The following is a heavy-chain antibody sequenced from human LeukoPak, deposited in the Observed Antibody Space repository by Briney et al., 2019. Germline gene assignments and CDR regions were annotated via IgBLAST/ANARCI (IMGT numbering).Heavy chain of an antibody. CDR3: ARDKQYSGSYNPFDY. Sequence: GGSLRLSCAASGFTLSSYSMNWVRQAPGKGLEWVSSISSSSSYIYYADSVKGRFTISRDNAKNSLYLQMNSLRAEDTAVYYCARDKQYSGSYNPFDYWGQGTLVTVSS. CDR1: GFTLSSYS. D-gene: IGHD1-26*01. J-gene: IGHJ4*02. V-gene: IGHV3-21*01. CDR2: ISSSSSYI.